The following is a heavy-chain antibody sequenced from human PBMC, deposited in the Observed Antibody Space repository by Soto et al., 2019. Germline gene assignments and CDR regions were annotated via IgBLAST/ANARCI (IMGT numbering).Heavy chain of an antibody. Sequence: GESLKISCEGSGYIFGKYWISWVRQMPGKGLEWMGRIDPSDSYTNYSPTFQGTVSISVDTSTSTAYLQWGSLKASDTAMYYCAIHPVSAFRGREDYWGQGTLVTVSS. CDR2: IDPSDSYT. CDR1: GYIFGKYW. J-gene: IGHJ4*02. CDR3: AIHPVSAFRGREDY. D-gene: IGHD3-3*01. V-gene: IGHV5-10-1*01.